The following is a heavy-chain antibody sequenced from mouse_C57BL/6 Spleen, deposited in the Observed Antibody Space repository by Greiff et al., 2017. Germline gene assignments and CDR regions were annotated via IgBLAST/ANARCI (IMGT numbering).Heavy chain of an antibody. V-gene: IGHV1-80*01. Sequence: QVQLKQSGAELVKPGASVKISCKASGYAFSSYWMNWVKQRPGKGLEWIGQIYPGDGDTNYNGKFKGKATLTADKSSSPAYMQLSSLTAEDSAVYFCARSDGYYFDYWGQGTTLTVSS. CDR1: GYAFSSYW. J-gene: IGHJ2*01. CDR2: IYPGDGDT. D-gene: IGHD2-3*01. CDR3: ARSDGYYFDY.